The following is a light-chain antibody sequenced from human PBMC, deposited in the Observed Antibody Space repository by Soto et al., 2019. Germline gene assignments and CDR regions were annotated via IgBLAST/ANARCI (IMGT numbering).Light chain of an antibody. CDR1: QSVSSSY. CDR3: QQYGNSPFT. J-gene: IGKJ3*01. V-gene: IGKV3-20*01. CDR2: DTS. Sequence: TQSPGTLSLSPGERATLSCRASQSVSSSYLAWYQQKPGQAPRLLIYDTSSRATGIPDRFSGSGSGTDFTLTISRLEPEDFAVYYCQQYGNSPFTFGPGTKVEIK.